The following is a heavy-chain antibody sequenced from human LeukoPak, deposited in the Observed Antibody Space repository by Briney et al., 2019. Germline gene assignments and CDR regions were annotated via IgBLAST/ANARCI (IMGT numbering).Heavy chain of an antibody. Sequence: KSGGSLRLSCAASGFTFSSYSMKWVRQAPGKGLEWVSSITSSRSYIYYADSVKGRFTISRDNAKNSLYLQMNSLRAEDTAVYYCARALPSPLYSRSYADAFDIWGQGTMVTVSS. CDR2: ITSSRSYI. V-gene: IGHV3-21*01. J-gene: IGHJ3*02. CDR3: ARALPSPLYSRSYADAFDI. D-gene: IGHD1-26*01. CDR1: GFTFSSYS.